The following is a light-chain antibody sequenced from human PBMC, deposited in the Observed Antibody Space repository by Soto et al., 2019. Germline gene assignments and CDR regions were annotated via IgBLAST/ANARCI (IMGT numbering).Light chain of an antibody. CDR1: SRDVGTYDL. V-gene: IGLV2-23*01. CDR2: EGT. CDR3: CSYAGANTWI. Sequence: QSALTQPASVSGSLGQSITFSCTGTSRDVGTYDLVSWYQQHPGKAPKLMIYEGTNRPSGVSNRFSGSKSGNTASLTISGLQAEDEADYYCCSYAGANTWIFGGRTKVTVL. J-gene: IGLJ2*01.